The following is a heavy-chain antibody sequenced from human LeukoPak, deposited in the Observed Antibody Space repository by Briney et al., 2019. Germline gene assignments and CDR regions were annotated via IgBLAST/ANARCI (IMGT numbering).Heavy chain of an antibody. CDR2: ISAYNGNT. CDR1: GYTFTSYG. CDR3: ARLVRNYDILSGYPLAEWFDP. V-gene: IGHV1-18*01. J-gene: IGHJ5*02. Sequence: ASVKVSCKASGYTFTSYGISWVRQAPGQGLEWMGWISAYNGNTNYAKKFQGRVTMATDTPTNTAYMDLRSLRSDDTAVYYCARLVRNYDILSGYPLAEWFDPWGQGTLVTVSS. D-gene: IGHD3-9*01.